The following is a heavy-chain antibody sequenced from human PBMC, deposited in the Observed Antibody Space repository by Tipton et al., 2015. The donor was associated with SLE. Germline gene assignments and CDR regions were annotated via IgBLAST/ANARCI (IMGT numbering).Heavy chain of an antibody. CDR3: TRGYSSGWYDY. V-gene: IGHV3-49*04. Sequence: SLRLSCAASGFTFDDYAMSWVRQAPGKGLEWVGFIRSKAYGGTTEYAASVKGRFTISRDDSKSIAYLQMNSLKTEDTAVYYCTRGYSSGWYDYWGQGTLVTVSS. J-gene: IGHJ4*02. D-gene: IGHD6-19*01. CDR1: GFTFDDYA. CDR2: IRSKAYGGTT.